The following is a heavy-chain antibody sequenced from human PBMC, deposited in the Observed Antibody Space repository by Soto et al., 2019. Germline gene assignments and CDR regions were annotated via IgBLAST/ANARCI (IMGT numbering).Heavy chain of an antibody. V-gene: IGHV3-30*18. Sequence: GGSLRLSCAGSRLTFNTYGMRLVRQAPGKGLEWVALIAWDGSNKYYADSVKGRFTISRDNSKSTLFLQMNSLTPEDTAVYYCTKDRLPQSRSGCYNSWGQGTLVTVSS. D-gene: IGHD1-26*01. CDR2: IAWDGSNK. CDR1: RLTFNTYG. J-gene: IGHJ4*02. CDR3: TKDRLPQSRSGCYNS.